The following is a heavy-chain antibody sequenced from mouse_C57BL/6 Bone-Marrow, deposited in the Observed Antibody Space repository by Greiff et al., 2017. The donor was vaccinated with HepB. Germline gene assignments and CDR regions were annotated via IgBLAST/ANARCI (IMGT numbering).Heavy chain of an antibody. V-gene: IGHV1-5*01. J-gene: IGHJ4*01. CDR2: IYPGNSDT. CDR1: GYTFTSYW. CDR3: IGITTVSPYAMDY. Sequence: EVQLQQSGTVLARPGASVKMSCKTSGYTFTSYWMHWVKQRPGQGLEWIGAIYPGNSDTSYNQKFKGKAKLTAVTSASTAYMELSSLTNEDSAVYYPIGITTVSPYAMDYWGQGTSVTVSS. D-gene: IGHD1-1*01.